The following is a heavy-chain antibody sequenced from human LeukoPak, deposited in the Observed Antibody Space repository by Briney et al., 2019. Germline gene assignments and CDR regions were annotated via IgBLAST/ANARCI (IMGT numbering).Heavy chain of an antibody. V-gene: IGHV3-7*03. CDR3: VRGGYFDVRVLFDP. CDR2: IKQDGSEK. D-gene: IGHD3-9*01. J-gene: IGHJ5*02. Sequence: GGSLRLSCAASGFTFSSYWMSWVRQAPGKGLEWVANIKQDGSEKYYVDSVKGRFTIPRDNAKNSLYLQMNSLRSEDTAVYYCVRGGYFDVRVLFDPWGQGTLVTVSS. CDR1: GFTFSSYW.